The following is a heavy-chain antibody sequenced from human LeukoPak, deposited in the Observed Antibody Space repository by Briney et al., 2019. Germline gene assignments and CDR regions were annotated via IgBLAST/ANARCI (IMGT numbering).Heavy chain of an antibody. D-gene: IGHD3-3*01. CDR2: IYYSGST. J-gene: IGHJ6*03. CDR3: ARGRVYYYYMDV. CDR1: GGSISSYY. Sequence: SETLSLTCTVSGGSISSYYWSWIRQPPGKGLEWIGYIYYSGSTNYNPSLKSRVTISVDTSKNQFSLKLSSVTAADTAVYYCARGRVYYYYMDVWGKGTTVTVSS. V-gene: IGHV4-59*01.